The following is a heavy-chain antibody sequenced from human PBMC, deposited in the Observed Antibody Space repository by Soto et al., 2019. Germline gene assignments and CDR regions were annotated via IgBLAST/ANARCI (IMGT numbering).Heavy chain of an antibody. CDR2: IYYSGST. CDR1: GGSISSGGYY. CDR3: ARYCSSTSCYLDFFDY. D-gene: IGHD2-2*01. V-gene: IGHV4-31*03. J-gene: IGHJ4*02. Sequence: SETLSLTCTVSGGSISSGGYYWSWIRQHPGKGLEWIGYIYYSGSTYYNPSLKSRVTISVDTSKNQFSLKLSSVTAADTAVYYCARYCSSTSCYLDFFDYWGQGTLVTVSS.